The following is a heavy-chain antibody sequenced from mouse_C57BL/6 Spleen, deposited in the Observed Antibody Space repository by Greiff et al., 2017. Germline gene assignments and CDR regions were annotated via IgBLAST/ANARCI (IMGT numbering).Heavy chain of an antibody. Sequence: EVMLVESGGGLVKPGGSLKLSCAASGFTFSDYGMHWVRQAPEKGLEWVAYISSGSSTIYYADTVKGRFTISRDNAKNTLFLQMTSLRSEDTAMYYCARSYDYDGPYAMDYWGQGTSVTVSS. CDR3: ARSYDYDGPYAMDY. D-gene: IGHD2-4*01. CDR1: GFTFSDYG. CDR2: ISSGSSTI. V-gene: IGHV5-17*01. J-gene: IGHJ4*01.